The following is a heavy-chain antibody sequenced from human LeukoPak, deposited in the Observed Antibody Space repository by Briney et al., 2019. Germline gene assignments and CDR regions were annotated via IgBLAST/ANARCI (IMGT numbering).Heavy chain of an antibody. CDR3: AWDESIAIALP. Sequence: GASVKVSCTASGYNFTSYAISWVRQAPRQGLEWMGWISVHNGDTNYAQKLQGRVTLTTDTSTNTAYMDLRNLRSDDTAVYYCAWDESIAIALPWGQGTLVTVSS. J-gene: IGHJ5*02. CDR1: GYNFTSYA. D-gene: IGHD2-21*01. CDR2: ISVHNGDT. V-gene: IGHV1-18*01.